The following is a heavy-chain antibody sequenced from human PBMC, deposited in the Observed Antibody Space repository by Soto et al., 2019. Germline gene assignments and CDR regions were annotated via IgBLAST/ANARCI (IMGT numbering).Heavy chain of an antibody. CDR2: IIPVLGTT. Sequence: SVKVSCKASRDTFNSYAITWVLQAPGQGLEWMGGIIPVLGTTKYAQKFQGRVTMTADESTSTAYMELSSLRSEDRAVYYCAAGGRDGYIKWGQGTQVTVSS. J-gene: IGHJ4*02. CDR1: RDTFNSYA. V-gene: IGHV1-69*13. D-gene: IGHD6-25*01. CDR3: AAGGRDGYIK.